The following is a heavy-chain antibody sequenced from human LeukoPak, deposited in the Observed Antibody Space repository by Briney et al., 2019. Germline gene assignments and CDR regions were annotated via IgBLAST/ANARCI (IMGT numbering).Heavy chain of an antibody. J-gene: IGHJ4*02. V-gene: IGHV3-30-3*01. Sequence: QTGGSLRLSCAASGFTFSSYAMHWVRQAPGKGLEWVAVISYDGSNKYCADSVKGRFTISRDNSKNTLYLQMNSLRAEDTAVYYCAKDRSSSWYIWDYWGQGTLVTVSS. D-gene: IGHD6-13*01. CDR2: ISYDGSNK. CDR1: GFTFSSYA. CDR3: AKDRSSSWYIWDY.